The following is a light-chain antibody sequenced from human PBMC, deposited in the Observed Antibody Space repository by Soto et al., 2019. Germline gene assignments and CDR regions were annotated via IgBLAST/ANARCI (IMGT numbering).Light chain of an antibody. CDR3: SLYTTSSAPLFV. Sequence: QSALTQPASVSGSPGQSITISCTGSNRDVGGYNTVSWFEQHPGEAPKLMLYDVNNGPAGVSHRFSGHKSANTASLTISGLRAGDEADDYGSLYTTSSAPLFVVGTGTKLTLL. J-gene: IGLJ1*01. CDR2: DVN. V-gene: IGLV2-14*03. CDR1: NRDVGGYNT.